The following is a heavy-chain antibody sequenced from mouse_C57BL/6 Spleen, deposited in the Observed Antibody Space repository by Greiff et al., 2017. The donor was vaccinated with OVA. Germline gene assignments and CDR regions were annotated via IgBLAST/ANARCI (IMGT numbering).Heavy chain of an antibody. D-gene: IGHD4-1*01. J-gene: IGHJ2*01. CDR3: ARGDHWGGDFDY. CDR2: IHPNSGST. V-gene: IGHV1-64*01. Sequence: QVQLQQPGAELVKPGASVKLSCKASGYTFTSYWMHWVKQRPGQGLEWIGMIHPNSGSTNYNEKFKSKATLTVDKSSSTAYMQLSSLTSEDSAVYYCARGDHWGGDFDYWGQGTTLTVSA. CDR1: GYTFTSYW.